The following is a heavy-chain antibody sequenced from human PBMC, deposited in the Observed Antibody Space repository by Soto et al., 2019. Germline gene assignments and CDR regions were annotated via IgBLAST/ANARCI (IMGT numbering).Heavy chain of an antibody. D-gene: IGHD3-10*01. CDR1: GFTFSSYW. CDR2: INSDGSST. J-gene: IGHJ3*02. CDR3: ARVPASSRYYGSGSPQDAFDI. Sequence: GGSLRLSCAASGFTFSSYWMHWVRQAPGKGLVWVSRINSDGSSTSYADSVKGRFTISRDNAKNTLYLQMNILRAEETAVYYCARVPASSRYYGSGSPQDAFDIWGQGTMVTVSS. V-gene: IGHV3-74*01.